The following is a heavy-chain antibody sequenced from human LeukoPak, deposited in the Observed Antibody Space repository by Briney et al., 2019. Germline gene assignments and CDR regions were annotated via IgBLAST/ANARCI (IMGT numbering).Heavy chain of an antibody. CDR1: GGSFSGCY. V-gene: IGHV4-34*01. CDR2: INHSGST. J-gene: IGHJ4*02. Sequence: SETLSLTCAVYGGSFSGCYWSWIRQPPGKGLEWIGEINHSGSTNYNPSLKSRVTISVDTSKNQFSLKLSSVTAADTAVYYCARDPTGYCSSASCYTAYWGQGTPVTVSS. D-gene: IGHD2-2*02. CDR3: ARDPTGYCSSASCYTAY.